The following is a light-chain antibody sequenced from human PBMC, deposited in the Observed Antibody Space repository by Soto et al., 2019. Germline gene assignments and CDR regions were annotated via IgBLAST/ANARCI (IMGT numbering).Light chain of an antibody. CDR3: QQYDSSPPGT. CDR1: QSVGASY. Sequence: EIVLTQSPGTLSLSPGERATLSCKASQSVGASYLVWYQQKPGQAPRLLIYGASSRATGIPDRFSGSGSGTDFTLTISRLEPEDFAVYYCQQYDSSPPGTFGQGTKVEVK. CDR2: GAS. V-gene: IGKV3-20*01. J-gene: IGKJ1*01.